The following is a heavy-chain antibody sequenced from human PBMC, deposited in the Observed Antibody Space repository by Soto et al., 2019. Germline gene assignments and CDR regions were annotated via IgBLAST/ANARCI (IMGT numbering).Heavy chain of an antibody. D-gene: IGHD6-19*01. CDR1: GFTFSNAW. V-gene: IGHV3-15*01. J-gene: IGHJ5*02. CDR3: TTVRADRGWYRLYWFDP. Sequence: SLRLSCAASGFTFSNAWMSWVRQAPGKGLEWVGRIKSKTDGGTTDYAAPVKGRFTISRDDSKNTLYLQMNSLKTEDTAVYYCTTVRADRGWYRLYWFDPWGQGTLVTVSS. CDR2: IKSKTDGGTT.